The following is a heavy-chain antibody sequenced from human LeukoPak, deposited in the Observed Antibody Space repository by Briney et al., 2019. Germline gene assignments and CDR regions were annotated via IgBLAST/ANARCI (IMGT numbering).Heavy chain of an antibody. J-gene: IGHJ5*02. CDR1: VVSFSDYY. Sequence: PGGSLRLSCEASVVSFSDYYMSWIRQVPGRGLEWLSEISRSGTTQYYADSVKGRFTISKDNAKNSLYLQMDSLRAEDTAVYYCARNRGKYYHFWSGFSWGQGALVTVSS. D-gene: IGHD3-3*01. V-gene: IGHV3-11*04. CDR2: ISRSGTTQ. CDR3: ARNRGKYYHFWSGFS.